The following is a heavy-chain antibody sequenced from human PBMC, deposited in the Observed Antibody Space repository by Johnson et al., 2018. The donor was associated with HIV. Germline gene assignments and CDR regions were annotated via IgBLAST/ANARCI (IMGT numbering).Heavy chain of an antibody. V-gene: IGHV3-33*06. CDR1: GFTFSSYG. Sequence: QVQLVESGGGVVQPGRSLRLSCAASGFTFSSYGMHWVRQAPGKGLEWVAVIWYDGSNKYYADSVKGRFTISGDNSKNTLSLQMNSLRAEDTAVYYCAKDTVWSSGYYLNGPDAFDIWGQGTMVTVSS. J-gene: IGHJ3*02. D-gene: IGHD3-22*01. CDR2: IWYDGSNK. CDR3: AKDTVWSSGYYLNGPDAFDI.